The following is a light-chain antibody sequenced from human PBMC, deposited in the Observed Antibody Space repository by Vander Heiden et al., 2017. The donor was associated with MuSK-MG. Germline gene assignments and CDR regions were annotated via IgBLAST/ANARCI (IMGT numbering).Light chain of an antibody. CDR1: QSVSSN. CDR3: QQYNNWPLT. J-gene: IGKJ4*01. CDR2: GAS. Sequence: EIVMTQSPATLSVSPGERDTLSCRASQSVSSNLAWYQQKRGQAPRLLIHGASTRATGTPARFSGSGSGTEFTLTINSLQSEDFAVYYCQQYNNWPLTLGGGTKVEIE. V-gene: IGKV3-15*01.